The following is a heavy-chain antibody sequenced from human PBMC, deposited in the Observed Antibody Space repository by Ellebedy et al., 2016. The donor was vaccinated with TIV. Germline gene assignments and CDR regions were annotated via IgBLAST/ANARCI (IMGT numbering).Heavy chain of an antibody. CDR2: INRDGSST. Sequence: GESLKISXAASGFTFTSYWMHWVRQAPGKGLVWVSRINRDGSSTVYADFVKGRFTISRDNANSVVYLQMNSLTAEDTAVYFCARELEVVDFEYWGQGTVVNVSS. J-gene: IGHJ4*02. CDR1: GFTFTSYW. CDR3: ARELEVVDFEY. V-gene: IGHV3-74*01. D-gene: IGHD2-8*02.